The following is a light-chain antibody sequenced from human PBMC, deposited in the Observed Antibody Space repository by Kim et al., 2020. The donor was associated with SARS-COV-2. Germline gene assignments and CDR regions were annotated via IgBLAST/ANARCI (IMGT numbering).Light chain of an antibody. Sequence: VSPGQTANITCSGDRLGNHFASWYEQRPGQSPVLLIYRDTKRPSEIPERFSGSNSGNTATLTISGTQAMDEADYYCQTWDRSTGVFGGGTQLTVL. V-gene: IGLV3-1*01. CDR3: QTWDRSTGV. J-gene: IGLJ3*02. CDR1: RLGNHF. CDR2: RDT.